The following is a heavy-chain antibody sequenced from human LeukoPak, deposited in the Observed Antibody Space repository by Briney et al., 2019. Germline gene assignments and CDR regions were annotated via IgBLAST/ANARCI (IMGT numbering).Heavy chain of an antibody. Sequence: PGGSLRLSCAASGFTFSDYHMSWIRQAPGKGLEWVSHIGSDIYYTDSVKGRFTISRDNSKNSLYLQMNSLRDEDTAVYYCARRTGMTLPGWLRVVDLWGQGTLVTVSS. V-gene: IGHV3-11*01. CDR1: GFTFSDYH. J-gene: IGHJ5*02. CDR2: IGSDI. D-gene: IGHD6-19*01. CDR3: ARRTGMTLPGWLRVVDL.